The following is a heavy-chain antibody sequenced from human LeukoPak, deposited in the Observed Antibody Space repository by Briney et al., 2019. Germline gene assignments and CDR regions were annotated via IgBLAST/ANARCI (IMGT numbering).Heavy chain of an antibody. Sequence: ASVKVSCKASGYTFVDYYLYWVRQAPGQGLEWMGWLNPRSGATNYAQKFQAKVTMTRDTSINTAYMELSRLRSDDTAVYYCARDHRRGSTGYDMPADWGQGTLVTVSS. CDR1: GYTFVDYY. D-gene: IGHD5-12*01. CDR2: LNPRSGAT. J-gene: IGHJ4*02. CDR3: ARDHRRGSTGYDMPAD. V-gene: IGHV1-2*02.